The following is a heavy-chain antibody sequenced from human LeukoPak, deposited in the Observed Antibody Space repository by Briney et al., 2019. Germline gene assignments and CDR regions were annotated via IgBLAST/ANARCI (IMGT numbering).Heavy chain of an antibody. CDR1: GFTFSSYA. Sequence: GRSLRLSCAASGFTFSSYAMHWVRQAPGKGLEWVAVISYDGSNKYYADSVKGRFTTSRDNSKNTLYLQMNSLRAEDTAVYYCAGSPGYGMDVWGQGTTVTVSS. J-gene: IGHJ6*02. CDR2: ISYDGSNK. V-gene: IGHV3-30*04. CDR3: AGSPGYGMDV.